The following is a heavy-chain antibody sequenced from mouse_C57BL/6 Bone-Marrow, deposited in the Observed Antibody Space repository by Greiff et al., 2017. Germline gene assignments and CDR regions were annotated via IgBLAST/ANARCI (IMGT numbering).Heavy chain of an antibody. CDR2: IYPGGGYT. Sequence: VQLQQSGAELVRPGTSVKMSCKASGYTFTNYWIGWAKQRPGHGLEWIGDIYPGGGYTNYNEKFKGKATLTADKSSSTAYMQCSSLTSEDSAIYYCARLGTGTYAMDYWGQGTSVTVSS. V-gene: IGHV1-63*01. J-gene: IGHJ4*01. CDR1: GYTFTNYW. CDR3: ARLGTGTYAMDY. D-gene: IGHD4-1*01.